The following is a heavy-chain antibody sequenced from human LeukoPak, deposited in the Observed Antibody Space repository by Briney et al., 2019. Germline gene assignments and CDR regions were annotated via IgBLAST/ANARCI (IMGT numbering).Heavy chain of an antibody. Sequence: ASVKVSCKASGYTFTSYDINWVRQATGQGLEWMGWMNPNSGNTGCAQKFQGRVTITRNTSISTAYMELSSLRSEDTAVYYCARSFGELLINWFDPWGQGTLVTVSS. CDR2: MNPNSGNT. CDR1: GYTFTSYD. J-gene: IGHJ5*02. CDR3: ARSFGELLINWFDP. D-gene: IGHD3-10*01. V-gene: IGHV1-8*03.